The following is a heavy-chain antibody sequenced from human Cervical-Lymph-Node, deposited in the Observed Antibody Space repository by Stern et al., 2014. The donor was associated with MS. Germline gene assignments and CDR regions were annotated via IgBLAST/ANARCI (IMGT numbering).Heavy chain of an antibody. D-gene: IGHD5-12*01. Sequence: QVTLRESGPALVKPTQTLTLTCTFSGFSLSTSGMCVSWIRQPPGQALEWLALIDWDDDKYYSTSLKTRLTISKDTSKNQGVLTMTNMDPVDTATYYCARSLDLRYYFDYWGQGTLVTVSS. J-gene: IGHJ4*02. V-gene: IGHV2-70*01. CDR1: GFSLSTSGMC. CDR2: IDWDDDK. CDR3: ARSLDLRYYFDY.